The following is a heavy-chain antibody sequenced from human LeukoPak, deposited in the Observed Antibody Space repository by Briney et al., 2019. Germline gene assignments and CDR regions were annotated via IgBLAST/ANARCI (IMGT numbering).Heavy chain of an antibody. Sequence: SETLSLTCAVYGGSFSGYYWNWIRQPPGKGLEWIGEINHSGSTNYNPSLKSRVTISVDTSKNQFSLKLSSVTAADTAVYYCASRNPLEGVHFDYWGQGTLVTVSS. CDR1: GGSFSGYY. J-gene: IGHJ4*02. CDR2: INHSGST. CDR3: ASRNPLEGVHFDY. D-gene: IGHD1-1*01. V-gene: IGHV4-34*01.